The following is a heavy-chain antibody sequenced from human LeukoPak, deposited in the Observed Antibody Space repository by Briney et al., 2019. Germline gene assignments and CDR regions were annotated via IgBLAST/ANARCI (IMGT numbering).Heavy chain of an antibody. CDR2: ISYDGSNK. D-gene: IGHD3-22*01. V-gene: IGHV3-30*18. CDR3: AKDLGVAYYYDSSGYY. Sequence: PGRSLRLSCAASGFTFSSYGMHWVRQAPGKGLEWVAVISYDGSNKYYADSVKGRLTISRDNSKNTLYLQMNSLRAEDTAVYYCAKDLGVAYYYDSSGYYWGQGTLVTVSS. J-gene: IGHJ4*02. CDR1: GFTFSSYG.